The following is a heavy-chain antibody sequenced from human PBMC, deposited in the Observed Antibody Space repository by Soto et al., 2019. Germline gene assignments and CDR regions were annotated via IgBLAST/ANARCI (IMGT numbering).Heavy chain of an antibody. D-gene: IGHD7-27*01. V-gene: IGHV4-59*08. CDR1: GGSFSGYY. CDR3: AKNWNWGSLVH. J-gene: IGHJ4*02. Sequence: SETLSLTCAVYGGSFSGYYWSWIRQSPGKGLEWIGFIYYGGSTNYNPSLKSRVTISVDTPKNQFSLKLSSVTAADTAVYYCAKNWNWGSLVHWGQGTLVTVSS. CDR2: IYYGGST.